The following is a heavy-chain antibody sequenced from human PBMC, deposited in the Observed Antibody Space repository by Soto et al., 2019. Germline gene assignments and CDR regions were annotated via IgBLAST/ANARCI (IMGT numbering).Heavy chain of an antibody. V-gene: IGHV3-23*01. Sequence: WGSLRLSCAASGFTFSSYAMSWVRQAPGKGLEWVSAISGSGGSTYYADSVKGRFTISRDNSKNTLYLQMNSLRAEDTAVYYCATWIAAAGVYYYYGMDVWGQGTTVTVSS. CDR3: ATWIAAAGVYYYYGMDV. J-gene: IGHJ6*02. D-gene: IGHD6-13*01. CDR2: ISGSGGST. CDR1: GFTFSSYA.